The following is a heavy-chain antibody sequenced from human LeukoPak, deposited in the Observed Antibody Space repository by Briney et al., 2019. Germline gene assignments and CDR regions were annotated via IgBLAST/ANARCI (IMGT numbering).Heavy chain of an antibody. CDR3: ARDSPTDYGDYVDY. D-gene: IGHD4-17*01. Sequence: PGGSLRLSCAASGFTFSSYSMNWVRQAPGKGLEWVSYISSSSSTIYYADSVKGRFTISRDNAKNSLYLQMNSLRAEDTAVYYCARDSPTDYGDYVDYWGQGTLVTVSS. CDR1: GFTFSSYS. CDR2: ISSSSSTI. V-gene: IGHV3-48*01. J-gene: IGHJ4*02.